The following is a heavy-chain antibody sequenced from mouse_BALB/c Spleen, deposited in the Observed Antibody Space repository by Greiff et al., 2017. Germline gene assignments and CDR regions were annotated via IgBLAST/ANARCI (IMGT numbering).Heavy chain of an antibody. V-gene: IGHV1-63*01. CDR1: GYAFTNYW. Sequence: QVQLQQSGAELVRPGTSVKISCKASGYAFTNYWLGWVKQRPGHGLEWIGDIYPGSGNTYYNEKFKGKATLTADKSSSTAYMQLSSLTSEDSAVYFCARRDGNPFDYWGQGTTLTVSS. CDR3: ARRDGNPFDY. CDR2: IYPGSGNT. J-gene: IGHJ2*01. D-gene: IGHD2-1*01.